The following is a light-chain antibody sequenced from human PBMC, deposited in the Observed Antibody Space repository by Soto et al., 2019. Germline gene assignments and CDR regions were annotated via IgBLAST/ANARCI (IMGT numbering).Light chain of an antibody. CDR1: QSVSSN. CDR2: GAS. Sequence: EIVMTQSPATLSVSPGERATLSCRASQSVSSNLAWYQQKPGQAPRLLIYGASTRATGIPARFSGSGSGTEFTLTISSLQSEDFAVYYCQQYNNRPTWTFGQGTKVDI. CDR3: QQYNNRPTWT. V-gene: IGKV3-15*01. J-gene: IGKJ1*01.